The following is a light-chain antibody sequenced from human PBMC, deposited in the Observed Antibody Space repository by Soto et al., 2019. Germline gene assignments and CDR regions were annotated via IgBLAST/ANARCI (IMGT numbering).Light chain of an antibody. CDR2: WAS. CDR1: QSVLYSSNNKNY. Sequence: DIVMTQSPASLAVSLGERAPINCKSSQSVLYSSNNKNYLAWYQQKPGQPPKLLIYWASTRESGVPDRFSGSGSGTDFTLTISSLQAEDVAVYYCQQYYSTPQTFGQGTKVDIK. CDR3: QQYYSTPQT. V-gene: IGKV4-1*01. J-gene: IGKJ1*01.